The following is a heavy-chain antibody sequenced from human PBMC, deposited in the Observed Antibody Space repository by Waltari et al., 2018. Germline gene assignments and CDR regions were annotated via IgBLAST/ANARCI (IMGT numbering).Heavy chain of an antibody. J-gene: IGHJ4*02. CDR2: IYHSGST. V-gene: IGHV4-30-2*01. D-gene: IGHD5-18*01. CDR3: ARVDTAMVGLGDY. CDR1: GGSISSGGYS. Sequence: QLQLQESGSGLVKPSQTLSLTCAVSGGSISSGGYSWSWIRQPPGKGLEWIGYIYHSGSTYYNPSLKSRVTISVDRSKNQFSLKLSSVTAADTAMYYCARVDTAMVGLGDYWGQGTLVTVSS.